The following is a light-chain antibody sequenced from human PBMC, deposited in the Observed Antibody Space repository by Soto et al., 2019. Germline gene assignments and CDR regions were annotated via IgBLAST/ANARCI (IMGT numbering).Light chain of an antibody. CDR2: TAS. CDR1: QSISDW. J-gene: IGKJ4*01. V-gene: IGKV1-5*03. Sequence: DIQMTQSHSTLSASVGDRVTITCRASQSISDWLAWYQQKPGKAPTLLIYTASNLNSGVPSRFSGSRSGTEFTLTSSSLQPDDFATYYCQQYESSSGLTCGGGTKVEIK. CDR3: QQYESSSGLT.